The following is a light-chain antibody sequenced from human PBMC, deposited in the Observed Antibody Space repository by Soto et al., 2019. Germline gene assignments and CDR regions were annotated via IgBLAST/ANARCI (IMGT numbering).Light chain of an antibody. Sequence: QAVVTQPPSASGSAGQSVTISCTGTSGDIGAYKYVSWYQHHPGKAPKLMIYEVNKRPSGVPDRFSASKSGNTASLTVSGLQAEDEADYYCSSDAGSRSLVVFGGGTKLTVL. CDR3: SSDAGSRSLVV. CDR2: EVN. CDR1: SGDIGAYKY. V-gene: IGLV2-8*01. J-gene: IGLJ2*01.